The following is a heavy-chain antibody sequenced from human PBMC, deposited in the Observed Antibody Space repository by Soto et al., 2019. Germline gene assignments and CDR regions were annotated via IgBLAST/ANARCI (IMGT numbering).Heavy chain of an antibody. V-gene: IGHV3-49*03. CDR2: IRSKAYGGTT. CDR3: TLGSYSIDGDY. D-gene: IGHD1-26*01. CDR1: GFTFGDYA. J-gene: IGHJ4*02. Sequence: GESLKISCTASGFTFGDYAMSWFRQAPGKGLEWVGFIRSKAYGGTTEYAASVKGRFTTSRDDSKSIAYLQMNSLKTEDTAVYYCTLGSYSIDGDYWGQGTLVTVSS.